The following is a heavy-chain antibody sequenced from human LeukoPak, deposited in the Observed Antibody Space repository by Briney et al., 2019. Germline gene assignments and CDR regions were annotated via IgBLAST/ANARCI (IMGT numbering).Heavy chain of an antibody. V-gene: IGHV4-59*01. J-gene: IGHJ4*02. CDR3: ARDPWGQTGYFDY. CDR2: IYYSGST. CDR1: GASISSYY. D-gene: IGHD3-16*01. Sequence: KPSETLSLTCTVSGASISSYYWSWIRQPPGKGLEWIGYIYYSGSTNYNPSLKSRVTISVDTSKNQFSLKLSSVTAADTAVYYCARDPWGQTGYFDYWGQGTLVTVSS.